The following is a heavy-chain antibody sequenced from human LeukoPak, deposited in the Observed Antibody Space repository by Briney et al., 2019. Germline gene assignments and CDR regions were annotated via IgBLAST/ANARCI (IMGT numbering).Heavy chain of an antibody. CDR1: GFTFSNAW. CDR2: IKSKTDGGTT. J-gene: IGHJ4*02. D-gene: IGHD2-15*01. Sequence: PGGSLRLSCAASGFTFSNAWMSWVRQAPGKGLEWVGRIKSKTDGGTTDYAAPVKGRFTISRDDSKNTLYLQMNSLRGEDTAIYYCTKESATGSRYSFDYWGQGTLVTVSS. CDR3: TKESATGSRYSFDY. V-gene: IGHV3-15*01.